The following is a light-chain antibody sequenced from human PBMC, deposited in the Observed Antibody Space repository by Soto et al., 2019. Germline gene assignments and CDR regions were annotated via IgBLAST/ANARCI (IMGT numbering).Light chain of an antibody. Sequence: GLTKSNGTLSLSPGERATLSCRASQSMGSNLAWYQQKPGQAPRLLIYGASSRATGIPDRFSGSGSGTDFTLTISRLEPEDFAVYYCQQYGSSPPITFGQGTRLEN. J-gene: IGKJ5*01. V-gene: IGKV3-20*01. CDR2: GAS. CDR3: QQYGSSPPIT. CDR1: QSMGSN.